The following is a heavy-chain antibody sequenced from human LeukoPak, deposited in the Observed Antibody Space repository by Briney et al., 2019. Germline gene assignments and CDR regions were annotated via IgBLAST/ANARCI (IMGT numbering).Heavy chain of an antibody. V-gene: IGHV4-59*12. J-gene: IGHJ4*02. CDR1: GGSISSYY. CDR3: AREGLRFLEWLRETAPGQPLDY. CDR2: IYYSGST. Sequence: PSETLSLTCTVSGGSISSYYWSWIRQPPGKGLEWIGYIYYSGSTNYNPSLKSRVTISVDTSKNQFSLKLSSVTAADTAVYYCAREGLRFLEWLRETAPGQPLDYWGQGTLVTVSS. D-gene: IGHD3-3*01.